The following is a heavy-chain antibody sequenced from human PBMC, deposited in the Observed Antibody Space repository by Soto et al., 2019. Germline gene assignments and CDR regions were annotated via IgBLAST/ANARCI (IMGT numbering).Heavy chain of an antibody. V-gene: IGHV3-74*01. Sequence: GVSLRLSFAASGFTFSSYWMHWVRQAPGKGLVWVSRINSDGSSTSYADSVKGRFTISRDNAKNTLYLQMNSLRAEDTAVYYCAGLGVLPYGSGPRQDYWGQGTLVTVSS. CDR1: GFTFSSYW. D-gene: IGHD3-10*01. J-gene: IGHJ4*02. CDR2: INSDGSST. CDR3: AGLGVLPYGSGPRQDY.